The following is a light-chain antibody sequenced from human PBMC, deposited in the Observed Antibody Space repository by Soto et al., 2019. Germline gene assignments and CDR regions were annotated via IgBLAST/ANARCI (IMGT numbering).Light chain of an antibody. CDR3: QQYNDGWT. CDR2: GAN. J-gene: IGKJ1*01. Sequence: EILMTQSPATLSVSPGERATLSCRASQSVSGNLAWYQQRLGQAPRLLIFGANTRATGIPARFSGSGSGTDFTLTISSLQSEDFAIYYCQQYNDGWTFGQGTKVEIK. V-gene: IGKV3-15*01. CDR1: QSVSGN.